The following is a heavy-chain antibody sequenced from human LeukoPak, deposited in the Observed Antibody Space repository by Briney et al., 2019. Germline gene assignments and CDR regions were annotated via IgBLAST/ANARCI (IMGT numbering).Heavy chain of an antibody. D-gene: IGHD6-13*01. J-gene: IGHJ4*02. CDR1: GFTFSSYG. V-gene: IGHV3-30*18. CDR2: ISYDGSNK. CDR3: AKDHIAAAGMIDY. Sequence: GRSLRLSCAASGFTFSSYGMHWVRQAPGKRLEWVAVISYDGSNKYYADSVKGRFTISRDNSKNTLYLQMNSLRAEDTAVYYCAKDHIAAAGMIDYWGQGTLVTVSS.